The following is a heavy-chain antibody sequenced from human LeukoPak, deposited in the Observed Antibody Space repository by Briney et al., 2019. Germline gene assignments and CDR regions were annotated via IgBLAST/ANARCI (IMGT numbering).Heavy chain of an antibody. Sequence: GGSLRLSCAASGFTVSSNYMSWVRQAPGEGLVWVSVIYSGGSTYYADSVKGRFTISRDNAKNSLYLQMNSLRAEDTAVYYCARVLRYCSGGNCYSGGLGYMDVWGKGTTVTISS. CDR2: IYSGGST. V-gene: IGHV3-53*01. D-gene: IGHD2-15*01. J-gene: IGHJ6*03. CDR1: GFTVSSNY. CDR3: ARVLRYCSGGNCYSGGLGYMDV.